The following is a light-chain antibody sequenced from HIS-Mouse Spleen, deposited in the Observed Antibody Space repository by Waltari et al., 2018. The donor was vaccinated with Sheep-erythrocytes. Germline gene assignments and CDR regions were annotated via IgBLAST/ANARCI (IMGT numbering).Light chain of an antibody. Sequence: QSALTQPASVSGSPGQSITISCTGTSSDVGSYNLVSWYQQHPGKAPKLMIYEGSKRRSGVSKRVAGSKSGNTASLTISGLQAEDEADYYCCSYAGSSTPWVFGGGTKLTVL. CDR2: EGS. CDR1: SSDVGSYNL. CDR3: CSYAGSSTPWV. J-gene: IGLJ3*02. V-gene: IGLV2-23*01.